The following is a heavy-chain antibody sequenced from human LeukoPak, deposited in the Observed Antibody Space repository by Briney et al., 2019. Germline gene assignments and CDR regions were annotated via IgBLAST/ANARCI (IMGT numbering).Heavy chain of an antibody. V-gene: IGHV4-4*07. CDR3: ARTDYYDSSGRGGYFDY. J-gene: IGHJ4*02. Sequence: SETLSLTCTVSGGSISSYYWSWIRQPAGKGLEWIGRIYTSGSTNYNPSLKSRVTMSVDTSKNQFSLKLSSVTAADTAVYYCARTDYYDSSGRGGYFDYWGQGTLVTVSS. CDR1: GGSISSYY. CDR2: IYTSGST. D-gene: IGHD3-22*01.